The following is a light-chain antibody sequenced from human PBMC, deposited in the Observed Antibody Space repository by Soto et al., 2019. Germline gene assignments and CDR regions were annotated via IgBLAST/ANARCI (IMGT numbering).Light chain of an antibody. V-gene: IGKV3-20*01. CDR1: QSISRS. Sequence: EIVLAQSPGTLSLSPGERATLSCRASQSISRSLAWFQQKPGQAPRLVIYGASSRSTDIPDRFSGSGSGTDFTLTISGLEPEDFAVYYCHQYDTSPLTFGGGTKVDIK. CDR3: HQYDTSPLT. J-gene: IGKJ4*01. CDR2: GAS.